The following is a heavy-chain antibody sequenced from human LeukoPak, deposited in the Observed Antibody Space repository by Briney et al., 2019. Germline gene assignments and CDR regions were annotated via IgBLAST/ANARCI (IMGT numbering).Heavy chain of an antibody. D-gene: IGHD6-19*01. Sequence: PGGSLRLSCAASGFTFNSYALNRVRQAPGKGLQWVSFISGGGGTTDYADSVKGRFTISRDNSKKTLYLQMNSLRAEDTAVYYCAKVHTSGWSRTSYSFDPWGQGTLVTVSS. V-gene: IGHV3-23*01. CDR3: AKVHTSGWSRTSYSFDP. J-gene: IGHJ5*02. CDR1: GFTFNSYA. CDR2: ISGGGGTT.